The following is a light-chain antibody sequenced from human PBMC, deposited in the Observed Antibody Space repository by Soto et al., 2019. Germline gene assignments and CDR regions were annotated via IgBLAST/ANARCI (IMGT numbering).Light chain of an antibody. CDR2: DAS. Sequence: DIQMTQSPSSLSASVGDRVTITCQASQDISNYLNWYQQKPGKAPKLLIYDASNLETGVPSRFSGGGSGTDFTFTISSLQPEDIATYYCQQYDNLPYTFGQGTKLELK. V-gene: IGKV1-33*01. CDR1: QDISNY. J-gene: IGKJ2*01. CDR3: QQYDNLPYT.